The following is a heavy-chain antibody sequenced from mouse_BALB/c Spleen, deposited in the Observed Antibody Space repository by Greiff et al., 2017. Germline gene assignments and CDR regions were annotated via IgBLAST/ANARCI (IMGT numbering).Heavy chain of an antibody. CDR3: ARAGHYYGSSPGYYFDY. CDR2: ISSGGST. Sequence: EVKLVESGGGLVKPGGSLKLSCAASGFTFSSYAVSWVRQTPEKRLEWVASISSGGSTYYPDSVKGRFTISRDNARNILYLQMSSLRSEDTAMYYCARAGHYYGSSPGYYFDYWGQGTTLTVSA. J-gene: IGHJ2*01. CDR1: GFTFSSYA. V-gene: IGHV5-6-5*01. D-gene: IGHD1-1*01.